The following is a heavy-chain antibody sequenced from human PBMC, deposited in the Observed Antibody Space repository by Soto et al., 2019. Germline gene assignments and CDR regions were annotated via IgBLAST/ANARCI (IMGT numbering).Heavy chain of an antibody. CDR1: GGSLSSSSYY. D-gene: IGHD6-19*01. CDR3: ARVPPSVERVAGPFDY. J-gene: IGHJ4*02. V-gene: IGHV4-39*01. Sequence: QLQLQESGPGLVKPSETLSLTCTVSGGSLSSSSYYWGWIRQPPGMGLEWIGTIYYSGTTYYNPSLKSRVTISVDTSKNQFSLKLSSVTAADTAVYYCARVPPSVERVAGPFDYWGQGTLVTVSS. CDR2: IYYSGTT.